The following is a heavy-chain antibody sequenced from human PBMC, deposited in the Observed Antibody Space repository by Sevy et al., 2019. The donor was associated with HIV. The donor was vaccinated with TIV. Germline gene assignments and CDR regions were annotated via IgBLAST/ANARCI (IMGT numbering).Heavy chain of an antibody. Sequence: GGSLRLSCAASGFIFSTYGMHWVRQAPGKGLEWVALIWYDGSSQYYADSVQGRFTISRDNSKNTLDLQMSSLRAEDTAVYYCVSGASIAAAGNFAYWGQGTLVTVSS. V-gene: IGHV3-33*08. CDR1: GFIFSTYG. CDR2: IWYDGSSQ. J-gene: IGHJ4*02. CDR3: VSGASIAAAGNFAY. D-gene: IGHD6-13*01.